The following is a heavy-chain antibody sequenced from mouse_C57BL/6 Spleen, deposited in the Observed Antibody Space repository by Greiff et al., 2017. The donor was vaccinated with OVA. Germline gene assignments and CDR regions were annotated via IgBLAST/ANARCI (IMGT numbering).Heavy chain of an antibody. V-gene: IGHV1-52*01. D-gene: IGHD2-2*01. J-gene: IGHJ2*01. CDR2: IDPSDSET. Sequence: VQLQQPGAELVRPGSSVKLSCKASGYTFTSYWMHWVKQRPIQGLEWIGNIDPSDSETHYNQKFKDKATLTVDKSSSTAYMQLSSLTSEDSAVYCCARSGGYDDYFDYWGQGTTLTVSS. CDR1: GYTFTSYW. CDR3: ARSGGYDDYFDY.